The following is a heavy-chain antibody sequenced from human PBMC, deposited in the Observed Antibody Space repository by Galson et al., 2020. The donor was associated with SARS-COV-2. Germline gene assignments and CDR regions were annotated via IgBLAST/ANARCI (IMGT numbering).Heavy chain of an antibody. J-gene: IGHJ3*02. Sequence: SETLSLTCTVSGGSISSYYWSWIRQPPGKGLEWIGYIYYSGSTNYNPSLKSRVTISVDTSKNQFSLKLSSVTAADTAVYYCARFGVMDDALDIWGQGTLVTVSS. CDR2: IYYSGST. CDR1: GGSISSYY. V-gene: IGHV4-59*01. CDR3: ARFGVMDDALDI. D-gene: IGHD3-16*01.